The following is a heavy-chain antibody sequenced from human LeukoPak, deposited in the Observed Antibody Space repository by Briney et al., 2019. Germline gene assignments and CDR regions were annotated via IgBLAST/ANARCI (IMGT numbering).Heavy chain of an antibody. J-gene: IGHJ4*02. CDR2: IYYSGST. D-gene: IGHD6-6*01. V-gene: IGHV4-31*03. Sequence: SQTLSLTCTVSGGSISSGGYYWSWIRQHPGKGLEWIGYIYYSGSTYYNPSLKSRVTISVDTSKNQFSLKLSSVTAADTDVYYCARDTTGPLISSIAARYFDYWGQGTLVTVSS. CDR3: ARDTTGPLISSIAARYFDY. CDR1: GGSISSGGYY.